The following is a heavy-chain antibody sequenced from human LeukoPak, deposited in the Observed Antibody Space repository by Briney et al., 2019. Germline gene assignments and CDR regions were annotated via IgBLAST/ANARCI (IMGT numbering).Heavy chain of an antibody. Sequence: GASVKVSCKASGGTFSSYAISWVRQAPGQGLEWMGRIIPIFGIANYAQKFQGRVTITADKSTSTAYMELSSLRSEDAAVYYCAREEVVAAATGWFDPWSQGTLVTVSS. D-gene: IGHD2-15*01. CDR2: IIPIFGIA. CDR3: AREEVVAAATGWFDP. V-gene: IGHV1-69*04. CDR1: GGTFSSYA. J-gene: IGHJ5*02.